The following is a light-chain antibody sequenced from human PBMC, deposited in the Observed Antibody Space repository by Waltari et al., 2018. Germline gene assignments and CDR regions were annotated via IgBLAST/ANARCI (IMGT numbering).Light chain of an antibody. J-gene: IGKJ4*01. V-gene: IGKV3-11*01. Sequence: EIVFTPSPATLSFSPGERATLSCRASQSVSSYVAWYQQKPGQAHRLLIDDASNRATGIPARFSGSGSGTDFTLTISSLEPEDFAVYYCQQRSNWLTFGGGTKVEIK. CDR1: QSVSSY. CDR3: QQRSNWLT. CDR2: DAS.